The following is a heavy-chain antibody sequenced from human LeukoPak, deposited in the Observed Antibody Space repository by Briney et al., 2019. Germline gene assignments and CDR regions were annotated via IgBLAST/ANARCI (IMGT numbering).Heavy chain of an antibody. CDR2: ISSSSSYL. D-gene: IGHD5-24*01. CDR1: GFTFSSYS. CDR3: ARGARDGYNYGGDY. Sequence: GGSLRLSCAASGFTFSSYSMNWVRPAPGKGLEWVSSISSSSSYLYYADSVKGRFTISRDNAKNSLYLQMNSLRAEDTAVYYCARGARDGYNYGGDYWGQGTLVTVSS. V-gene: IGHV3-21*01. J-gene: IGHJ4*02.